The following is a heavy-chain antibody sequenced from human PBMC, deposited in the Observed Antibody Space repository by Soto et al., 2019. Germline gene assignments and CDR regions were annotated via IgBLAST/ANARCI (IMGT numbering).Heavy chain of an antibody. CDR3: ARLFGRYGWFDP. D-gene: IGHD2-21*01. Sequence: GSLRLSCAASGLNVTRDYMSWVRQAPGKGLEWVSVMSSGVYTYYAASVKGRFTISRDNSKNTLFLQINSLITEDTAVYYCARLFGRYGWFDPWGQGTLVTVSS. J-gene: IGHJ5*02. CDR2: MSSGVYT. CDR1: GLNVTRDY. V-gene: IGHV3-53*01.